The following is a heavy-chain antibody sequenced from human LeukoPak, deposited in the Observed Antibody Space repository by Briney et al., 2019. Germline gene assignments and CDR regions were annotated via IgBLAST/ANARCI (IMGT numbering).Heavy chain of an antibody. Sequence: GGSLRLSCAASGFNLRDYWMHWVRQAPGKGLVWVSRLGTDGTYTNYADSVRGRFTISRDNAKNTLYLQMDSLRAKDTAFYYCVRDPSNSGNWFDLWGQGTLVTVSS. CDR1: GFNLRDYW. V-gene: IGHV3-74*01. D-gene: IGHD4-11*01. J-gene: IGHJ5*02. CDR2: LGTDGTYT. CDR3: VRDPSNSGNWFDL.